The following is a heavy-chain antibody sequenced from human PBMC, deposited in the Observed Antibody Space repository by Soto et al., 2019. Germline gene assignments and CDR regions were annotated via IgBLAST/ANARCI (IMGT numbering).Heavy chain of an antibody. D-gene: IGHD6-13*01. CDR3: AREVIALFSGHYGMDV. J-gene: IGHJ6*02. V-gene: IGHV1-2*02. CDR1: GYTFTGYY. CDR2: INPNSGGT. Sequence: ASVKGSCKASGYTFTGYYMHWVRQAPGQGLEWMGWINPNSGGTNYAQKFQGRVTMTRDTSISTAYMELSRLRSHDTAVYYCAREVIALFSGHYGMDVWGQRTTVTVSS.